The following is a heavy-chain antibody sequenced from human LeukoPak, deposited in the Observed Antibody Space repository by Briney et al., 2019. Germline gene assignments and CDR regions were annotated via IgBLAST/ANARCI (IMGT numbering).Heavy chain of an antibody. Sequence: KPGGSLRLSCAAPGFTFSSYSMNWVRQAPGKGLEWVSSISSSSSYIYYADSVKGRFTISRDNAKNSLYLQMNSLRAEDTAVYYCARGRYCSSTSCYTSWFDPWGQGTLVTVSS. V-gene: IGHV3-21*01. D-gene: IGHD2-2*01. CDR2: ISSSSSYI. CDR1: GFTFSSYS. J-gene: IGHJ5*02. CDR3: ARGRYCSSTSCYTSWFDP.